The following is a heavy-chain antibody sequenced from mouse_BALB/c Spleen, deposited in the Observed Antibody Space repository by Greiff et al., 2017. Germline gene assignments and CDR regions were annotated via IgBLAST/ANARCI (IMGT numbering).Heavy chain of an antibody. D-gene: IGHD4-1*01. V-gene: IGHV3-8*02. CDR2: ISYSGST. J-gene: IGHJ2*01. CDR3: ARPHWDEGYFDY. Sequence: EVQLVESGPSLVKPSQTLSLTCSVTGDSITSGYWNWIRKFPGNKLEYMGYISYSGSTYYNPSLKSRISITRDTSKNQYYLQLNSVTTEDTATYYCARPHWDEGYFDYWGQGTTLTVSS. CDR1: GDSITSGY.